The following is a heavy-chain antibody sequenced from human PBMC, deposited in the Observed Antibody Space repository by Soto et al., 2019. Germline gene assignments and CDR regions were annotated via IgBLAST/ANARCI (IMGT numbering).Heavy chain of an antibody. CDR3: AKDWCAPGELLANRVHP. CDR2: MSYAGSHE. CDR1: GFTFSTYG. D-gene: IGHD3-10*01. J-gene: IGHJ5*02. Sequence: QVQLVESGGGVVQPGRSLRLSCAASGFTFSTYGMHWVRQAPGKGLEWVAVMSYAGSHEFYAVSVKGRFSISRDNSRNTLYLQMNSLRPEDTAVYFCAKDWCAPGELLANRVHPWGQGTLVTVSS. V-gene: IGHV3-30*18.